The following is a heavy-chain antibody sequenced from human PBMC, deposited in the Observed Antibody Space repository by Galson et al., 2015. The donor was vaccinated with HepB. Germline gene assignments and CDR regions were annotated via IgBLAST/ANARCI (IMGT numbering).Heavy chain of an antibody. J-gene: IGHJ4*02. CDR2: INPNNAGT. CDR3: ARGRDLGY. V-gene: IGHV1-2*06. Sequence: SVKVSCKASGYTFTGYFIHWVRQAPGQGLEWMGRINPNNAGTNYAQKFQGRVTMTRDTSISTAYMELTRLKSDDTAVYYCARGRDLGYWGQGTLVIVSS. CDR1: GYTFTGYF.